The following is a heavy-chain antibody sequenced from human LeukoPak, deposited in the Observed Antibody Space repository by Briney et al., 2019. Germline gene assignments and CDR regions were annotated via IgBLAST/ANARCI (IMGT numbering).Heavy chain of an antibody. Sequence: SETLSLTCTVSGGSISSYYWSWIRQPPGKGLEWIGYIYNSGSTNYNPFLKSRVTISVDTSKNQFSLKLNSVTAADTAVYYCAREGGAGAFDIWGQGTMVTVSS. D-gene: IGHD3-16*01. V-gene: IGHV4-59*01. CDR1: GGSISSYY. J-gene: IGHJ3*02. CDR3: AREGGAGAFDI. CDR2: IYNSGST.